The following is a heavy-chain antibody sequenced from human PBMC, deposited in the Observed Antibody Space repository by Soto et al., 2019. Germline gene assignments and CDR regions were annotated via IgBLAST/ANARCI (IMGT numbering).Heavy chain of an antibody. CDR2: IYYSGNT. D-gene: IGHD5-18*01. V-gene: IGHV4-31*03. Sequence: SETLSLTCTVSGGSIRSGGYYWSWVRQNPRKGLEWIGNIYYSGNTYYNPSLKSRLTISVDTSKNQFSLNLSSVTAADAAVYYCARDRLMATAGTARHYFGLDVWGQGTTVTVPS. J-gene: IGHJ6*02. CDR3: ARDRLMATAGTARHYFGLDV. CDR1: GGSIRSGGYY.